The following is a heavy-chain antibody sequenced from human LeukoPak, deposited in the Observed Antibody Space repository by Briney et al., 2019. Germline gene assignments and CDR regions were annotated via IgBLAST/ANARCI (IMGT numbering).Heavy chain of an antibody. V-gene: IGHV4-4*07. Sequence: SETPSLTCSVSGGSISGYYWTWIRQPAGKGLEWIGRVYTSGSTHYNPSLKTRLTMSVDTSKNQFSLKLSSVTAADTAVYYCARLITGTTTAFDIWGQGTMVTVSS. CDR3: ARLITGTTTAFDI. CDR2: VYTSGST. D-gene: IGHD1-7*01. J-gene: IGHJ3*02. CDR1: GGSISGYY.